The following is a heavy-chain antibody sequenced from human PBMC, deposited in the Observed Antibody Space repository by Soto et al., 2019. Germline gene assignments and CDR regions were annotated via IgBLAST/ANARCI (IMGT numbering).Heavy chain of an antibody. Sequence: SETLSLTCTVSGGSISSGGYYWSWIRQHPGKGLEWIGYIYYSGSTYYNPSLKSRVTISVDTSKNQFSLKLSSVTAADTAVYYCARFCGGSCYSRGNYWGQGTLVTVSS. V-gene: IGHV4-31*03. CDR1: GGSISSGGYY. J-gene: IGHJ4*02. D-gene: IGHD2-15*01. CDR3: ARFCGGSCYSRGNY. CDR2: IYYSGST.